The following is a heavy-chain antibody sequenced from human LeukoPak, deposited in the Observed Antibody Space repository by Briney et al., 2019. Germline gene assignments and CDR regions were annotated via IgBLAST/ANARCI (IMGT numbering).Heavy chain of an antibody. J-gene: IGHJ4*02. V-gene: IGHV3-23*01. CDR3: AKSGDYYGSGSYYWGFDY. CDR2: ISGSGGST. Sequence: PGGSLRLSCAASGFTFSSYAMSWVRQAPGKGLEWVSAISGSGGSTYYADSVKGRFTISRDNSKNTLYLQMNSLRAEDTAVYYCAKSGDYYGSGSYYWGFDYWDQGTLVTVSS. CDR1: GFTFSSYA. D-gene: IGHD3-10*01.